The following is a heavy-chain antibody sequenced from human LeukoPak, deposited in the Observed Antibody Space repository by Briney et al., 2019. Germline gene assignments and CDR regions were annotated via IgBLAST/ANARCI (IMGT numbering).Heavy chain of an antibody. J-gene: IGHJ3*02. CDR1: GYTFTGYY. Sequence: ASVKVSCKASGYTFTGYYMHWVRQAPGQGLEWMGWINPNSGGTNYAQKFQGRVTMTRDTSISTAYMELSRLRSDDTAVYYCAKSSGAYYYDANDAFDIWGQGTMVTVSS. V-gene: IGHV1-2*02. CDR3: AKSSGAYYYDANDAFDI. D-gene: IGHD3-22*01. CDR2: INPNSGGT.